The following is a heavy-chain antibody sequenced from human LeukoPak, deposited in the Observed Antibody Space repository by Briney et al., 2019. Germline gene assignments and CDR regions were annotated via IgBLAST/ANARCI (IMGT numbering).Heavy chain of an antibody. CDR1: GGSISSTPYY. V-gene: IGHV4-39*01. CDR3: ARDRDTNNWFDL. Sequence: SETLSLTCTVSGGSISSTPYYWGWVRQPPGKGLEWIGTVYYSGSTYYNPSLKSRITISVDTSKNQFSLKLSSVTAADTAVYYCARDRDTNNWFDLWGQGTLVTVSS. J-gene: IGHJ5*02. D-gene: IGHD5-24*01. CDR2: VYYSGST.